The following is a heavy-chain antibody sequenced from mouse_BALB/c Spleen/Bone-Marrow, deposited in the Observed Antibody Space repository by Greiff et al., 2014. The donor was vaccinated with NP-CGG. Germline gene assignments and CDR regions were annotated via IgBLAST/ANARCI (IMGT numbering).Heavy chain of an antibody. V-gene: IGHV14-3*02. CDR1: GFNIKDTY. CDR3: AAYYYCSSQFAY. CDR2: IDPANGNT. J-gene: IGHJ3*01. Sequence: VQLQQSGAELVKPGASVKLSCTASGFNIKDTYMHWVKQRPEQGLEWIGRIDPANGNTKYDPKFQGKATITADTSSNTAYLQLISLTSEDAAVYYCAAYYYCSSQFAYWGQGTLVTVSA. D-gene: IGHD1-1*01.